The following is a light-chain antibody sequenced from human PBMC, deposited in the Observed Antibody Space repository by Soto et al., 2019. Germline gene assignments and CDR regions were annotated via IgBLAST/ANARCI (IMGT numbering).Light chain of an antibody. Sequence: QSVLPQTPSVSGTPGQTVTISCSGSSSNIGRNYVYWYQQLPGAAPKLLMSSHNIRPSGVPDRFSASTSGTSASLVISGLRSEDEADYHCATWDDDVSGVVFGGGTKLTVL. J-gene: IGLJ2*01. CDR2: SHN. CDR3: ATWDDDVSGVV. CDR1: SSNIGRNY. V-gene: IGLV1-47*02.